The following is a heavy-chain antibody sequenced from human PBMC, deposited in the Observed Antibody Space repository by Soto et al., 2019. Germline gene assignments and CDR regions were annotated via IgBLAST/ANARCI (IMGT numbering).Heavy chain of an antibody. CDR3: AKDRRGTLISQLESDY. CDR2: ISYDGSNK. D-gene: IGHD1-1*01. CDR1: GFTFSSYG. J-gene: IGHJ4*02. Sequence: SLRLSCAASGFTFSSYGMHWVRQAPGKGLEWVAVISYDGSNKYYADSVKGRFTISRDNSKNTLYLQMNSLRAEDTAVYYCAKDRRGTLISQLESDYWGQGTLVTVSS. V-gene: IGHV3-30*18.